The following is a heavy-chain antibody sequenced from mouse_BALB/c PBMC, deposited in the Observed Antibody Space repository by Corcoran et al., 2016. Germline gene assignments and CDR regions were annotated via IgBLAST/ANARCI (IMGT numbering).Heavy chain of an antibody. J-gene: IGHJ3*01. CDR3: AREDGSSYWFAY. CDR1: GYTFTSYV. D-gene: IGHD1-1*01. V-gene: IGHV1S136*01. CDR2: INPYNDGT. Sequence: EVQLQQSGPELVKPGASVKMSCKASGYTFTSYVMHWVKQKPGQGLEWIGSINPYNDGTKYNEKFKGKATLTSDKSSSTAYMELRSLTSEDSAVYYCAREDGSSYWFAYWGQGTLGTVSA.